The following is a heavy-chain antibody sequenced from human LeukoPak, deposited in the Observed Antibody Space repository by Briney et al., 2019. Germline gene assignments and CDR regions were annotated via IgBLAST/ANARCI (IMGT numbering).Heavy chain of an antibody. V-gene: IGHV4-4*07. CDR1: GGSISSYY. CDR2: IYTSGST. CDR3: ARGLARPIWFGEFFDY. J-gene: IGHJ4*02. Sequence: SETLSLTCTVSGGSISSYYWSWIRQPAGKGLEWIGRIYTSGSTNYNPSLKSRVTMSVDTSKNQFSLKLSSVTAADTAVYYCARGLARPIWFGEFFDYWGQGTLVTVSS. D-gene: IGHD3-10*01.